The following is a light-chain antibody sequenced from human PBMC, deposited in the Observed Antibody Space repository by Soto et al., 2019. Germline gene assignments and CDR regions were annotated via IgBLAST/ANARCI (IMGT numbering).Light chain of an antibody. V-gene: IGKV3-15*01. CDR2: GAS. CDR3: QQYGDSPDTDRWT. CDR1: QSVNSK. Sequence: EMVMTQSPVTLSVSPGERATLSCRASQSVNSKLAWYQQKPGQAPRLLIYGASTRAAGIPDRFSGSGSGTDFTLTISSLQSEDFAVYYCQQYGDSPDTDRWTFGQGTKVEIK. J-gene: IGKJ1*01.